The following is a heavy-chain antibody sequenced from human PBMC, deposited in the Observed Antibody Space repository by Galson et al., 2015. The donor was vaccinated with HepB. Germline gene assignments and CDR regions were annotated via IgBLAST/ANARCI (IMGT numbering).Heavy chain of an antibody. CDR3: AREYGQRVNFDC. CDR2: IDRSSDTI. D-gene: IGHD3-10*01. CDR1: GFSFSSHS. Sequence: SLRLSCAVSGFSFSSHSMNWVRQAPGKGLEWISYIDRSSDTIYYADSVKGRFTVSRDNAKNSLYLQMNSLRVEDTAVYYCAREYGQRVNFDCWGQGTLVTVSS. V-gene: IGHV3-48*01. J-gene: IGHJ4*02.